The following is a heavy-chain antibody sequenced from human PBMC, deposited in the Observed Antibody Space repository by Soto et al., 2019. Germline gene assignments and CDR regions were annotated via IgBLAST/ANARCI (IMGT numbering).Heavy chain of an antibody. V-gene: IGHV6-1*01. J-gene: IGHJ4*02. CDR3: ARDNQHFWSGYYDFDY. Sequence: SETLSLTCAISGDSVSSNSAAWNWIRQSPSRGLEWLGRTYYRSKWYNDYAVSVKSRITINPDTSKNQFSLQLNSVTPEDTAVYYCARDNQHFWSGYYDFDYWGQGTLVTVSS. D-gene: IGHD3-3*02. CDR1: GDSVSSNSAA. CDR2: TYYRSKWYN.